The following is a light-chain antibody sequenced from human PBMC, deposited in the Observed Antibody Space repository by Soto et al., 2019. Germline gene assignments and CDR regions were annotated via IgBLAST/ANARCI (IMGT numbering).Light chain of an antibody. J-gene: IGLJ1*01. CDR3: SSYTSSSTYV. V-gene: IGLV2-14*01. CDR2: EVN. CDR1: SSDVGDYNY. Sequence: QSVLTQPASVSGSPGQSMTISCTGASSDVGDYNYVSWYQHHPGKAPKLLIYEVNNRPSGVSDRFSGSKSGNVASLTISWLQAEDEADYYCSSYTSSSTYVLGTGTKVTVL.